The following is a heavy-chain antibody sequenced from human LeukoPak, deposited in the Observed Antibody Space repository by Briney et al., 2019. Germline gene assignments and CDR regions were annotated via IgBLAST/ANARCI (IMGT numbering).Heavy chain of an antibody. Sequence: SGGSLRLSCAVSGFTFSGFWMSWSRQAPGKGLEWVASINSDGSEGYYADVVKGRFTISRDNAKNSLYLQINSLRAEDTAVYYCARDYGRYDSSGYYGNWGQGTLVTVSS. CDR3: ARDYGRYDSSGYYGN. CDR1: GFTFSGFW. J-gene: IGHJ4*02. CDR2: INSDGSEG. V-gene: IGHV3-7*03. D-gene: IGHD3-22*01.